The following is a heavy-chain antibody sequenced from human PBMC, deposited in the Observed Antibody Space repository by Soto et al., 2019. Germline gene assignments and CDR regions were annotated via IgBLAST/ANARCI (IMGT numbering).Heavy chain of an antibody. CDR1: GFMFSTFA. CDR2: ISGSSDTI. Sequence: GGSLRLSCSTSGFMFSTFAMSWVRQAPGKGLEWVSHISGSSDTIFYSESVKGRFTISRDNSKNTLYLELNSLRVEDTALYYCSRDSGPSPVDAFDIWGQGTMVTVSS. D-gene: IGHD1-26*01. J-gene: IGHJ3*02. CDR3: SRDSGPSPVDAFDI. V-gene: IGHV3-23*01.